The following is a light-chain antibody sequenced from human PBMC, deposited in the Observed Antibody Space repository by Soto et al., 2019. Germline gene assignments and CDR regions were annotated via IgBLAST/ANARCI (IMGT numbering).Light chain of an antibody. Sequence: QSAVTQPASVSGSPGQSITISCTGSSSDVGGYNYVSWYQQHPGKAPKLMIYEVSNRPSGISNRFSGSKSGNTASLTLSGLHAEDEADYYCSSYARNRDILFGGGTKLTVL. CDR3: SSYARNRDIL. CDR1: SSDVGGYNY. V-gene: IGLV2-14*01. J-gene: IGLJ3*02. CDR2: EVS.